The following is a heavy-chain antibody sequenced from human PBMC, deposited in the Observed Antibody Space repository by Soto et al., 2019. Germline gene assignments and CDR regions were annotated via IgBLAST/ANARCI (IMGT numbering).Heavy chain of an antibody. CDR1: GYSFTSYW. CDR2: IYPGDSDT. J-gene: IGHJ5*02. CDR3: ARKPGPQVVPAARWFDP. D-gene: IGHD2-2*01. V-gene: IGHV5-51*01. Sequence: GESLKISCKGSGYSFTSYWIGWVRQMPGKGLEWMGIIYPGDSDTRYSPSFQGQVTISADKSISTAYLQWSSLKASDTAMYYCARKPGPQVVPAARWFDPWGQGTLVTVSS.